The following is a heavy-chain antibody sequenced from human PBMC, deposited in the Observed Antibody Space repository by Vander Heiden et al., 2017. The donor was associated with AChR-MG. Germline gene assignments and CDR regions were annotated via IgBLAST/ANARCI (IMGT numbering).Heavy chain of an antibody. CDR1: GSTFSSYA. V-gene: IGHV3-23*01. CDR3: ATSYYYGSGSYSDY. CDR2: ISGRGGST. J-gene: IGHJ4*02. Sequence: EVQLLESGGGLVQPGGCLRLSCAASGSTFSSYAMSWVRQAPGKGLEWVSAISGRGGSTYYADSVKGRFTISRDNSKNTLYLQMNSLRAEDTAVYYCATSYYYGSGSYSDYWGQGTLVTVSS. D-gene: IGHD3-10*01.